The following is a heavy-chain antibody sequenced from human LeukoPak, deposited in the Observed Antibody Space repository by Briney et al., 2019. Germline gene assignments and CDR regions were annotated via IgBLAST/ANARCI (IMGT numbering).Heavy chain of an antibody. CDR2: ISYDGSNK. J-gene: IGHJ6*03. CDR1: GFTFNDFY. CDR3: ARDGGWAAVAGYMDV. V-gene: IGHV3-30*03. D-gene: IGHD3-16*01. Sequence: GGSLRLSCAASGFTFNDFYMSWIRQAPGKGLEWVAVISYDGSNKYYADSVKGRFTISRDNSKNTLYLQMNSLRAEDTAVYYCARDGGWAAVAGYMDVWGKGTTVTVSS.